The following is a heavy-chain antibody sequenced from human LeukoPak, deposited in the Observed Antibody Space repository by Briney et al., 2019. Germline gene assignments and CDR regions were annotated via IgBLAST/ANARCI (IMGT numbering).Heavy chain of an antibody. CDR3: ALIAVAEGFDY. J-gene: IGHJ4*02. D-gene: IGHD6-19*01. CDR1: RFTFSSYG. V-gene: IGHV3-30*03. CDR2: ISYDGSNK. Sequence: PGGSLRLSCAASRFTFSSYGVHWVSQARGKGLEWVAVISYDGSNKYYADSVKGRFTISRDNSKNTLYLQMNSLRAEDTAVYYCALIAVAEGFDYWGQGPLVTVSS.